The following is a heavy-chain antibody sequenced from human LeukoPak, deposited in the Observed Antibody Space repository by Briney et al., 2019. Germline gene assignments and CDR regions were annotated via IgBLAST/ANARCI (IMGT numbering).Heavy chain of an antibody. CDR2: IYYSGTT. J-gene: IGHJ4*02. V-gene: IGHV4-31*03. CDR3: ARVRGWYAFGY. CDR1: GGSISSGGYY. Sequence: PSQTLSLTCTVSGGSISSGGYYWSWIRQHPGKGLEWIGYIYYSGTTNYNPSLKSRVTISLDTSKSQFSLKLISVTAADTAVYYCARVRGWYAFGYWGQGTLVTVSS. D-gene: IGHD6-19*01.